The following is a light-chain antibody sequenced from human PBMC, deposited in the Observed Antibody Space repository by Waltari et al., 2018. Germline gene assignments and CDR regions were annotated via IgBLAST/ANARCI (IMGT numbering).Light chain of an antibody. J-gene: IGKJ1*01. CDR1: QSLLETEDGNTY. CDR2: EVL. CDR3: MQGREYPPT. Sequence: DIVMTQTPLSLPVTLGESASISCRSSQSLLETEDGNTYLDWYLQRPGQSPQLLIYEVLYLASRVPDRFSGSGSDTNFTLKISRVEAEDVGFYYCMQGREYPPTFGQGTKVEIK. V-gene: IGKV2-40*01.